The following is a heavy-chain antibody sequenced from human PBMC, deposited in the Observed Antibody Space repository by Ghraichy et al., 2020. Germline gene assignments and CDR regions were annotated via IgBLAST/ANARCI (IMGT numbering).Heavy chain of an antibody. CDR1: GYTFTTYA. Sequence: ASVKVSCKASGYTFTTYAIHWVRQAPGQRLEWMGWMNAGNGDTKYAQKFQDRVSITRDTSASTVYVEMSSLRSEDTAVYYCARDGHYDFWSGYYGPNHRGLDGGGHGTTVTVAS. CDR3: ARDGHYDFWSGYYGPNHRGLDG. J-gene: IGHJ6*02. V-gene: IGHV1-3*01. CDR2: MNAGNGDT. D-gene: IGHD3-3*01.